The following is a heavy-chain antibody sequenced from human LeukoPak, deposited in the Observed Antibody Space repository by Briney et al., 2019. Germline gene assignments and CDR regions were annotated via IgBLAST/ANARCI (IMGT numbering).Heavy chain of an antibody. Sequence: GESLKISCQASGATFTGYYTHWVRQAPGQGLEWMVWINPNTGGTEYAQKFQGRVIMTRDTSISTAYMELSRLRSDDTAVYYCALEPIALSIWGRGTMVTVSS. D-gene: IGHD3-3*01. CDR3: ALEPIALSI. V-gene: IGHV1-2*02. CDR2: INPNTGGT. CDR1: GATFTGYY. J-gene: IGHJ3*01.